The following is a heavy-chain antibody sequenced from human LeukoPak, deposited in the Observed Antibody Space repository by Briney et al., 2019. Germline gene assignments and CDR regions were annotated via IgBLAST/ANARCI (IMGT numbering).Heavy chain of an antibody. V-gene: IGHV3-66*01. CDR2: IYSGGTT. Sequence: GGSLRLSCAASGFTVSSHYMSWVRQAPGKGLEWVSIIYSGGTTYYADSVKGRFTISRDNSKNTLDLQTNSLRADDTAVYYCARLWRAAAGGFDTWGQGTLVTVSS. J-gene: IGHJ4*02. CDR3: ARLWRAAAGGFDT. D-gene: IGHD6-13*01. CDR1: GFTVSSHY.